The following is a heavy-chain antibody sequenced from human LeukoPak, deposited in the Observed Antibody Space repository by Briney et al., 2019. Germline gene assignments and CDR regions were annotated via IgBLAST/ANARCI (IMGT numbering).Heavy chain of an antibody. CDR3: AKDLRPYIVVVTATQTDY. CDR1: GFTFSSYS. V-gene: IGHV3-7*03. CDR2: IKQDGSEK. J-gene: IGHJ4*02. D-gene: IGHD2-21*02. Sequence: GGSLRLACAASGFTFSSYSMSWVCQAPGKGLEWVANIKQDGSEKYYVDSVKGRFTISRDNSKNTLYLQMNSLRAEDTAVYYCAKDLRPYIVVVTATQTDYWGQGTLVTVSS.